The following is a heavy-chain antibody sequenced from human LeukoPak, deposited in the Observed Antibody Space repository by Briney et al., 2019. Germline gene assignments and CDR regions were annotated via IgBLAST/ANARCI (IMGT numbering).Heavy chain of an antibody. D-gene: IGHD1-26*01. J-gene: IGHJ3*02. CDR1: GLTVSSNY. CDR3: ASPGNEGDAFDI. Sequence: GGSLRLSCAASGLTVSSNYMSWVRQAPGKGLEWVSVIYSGGSTCYADSVKGRFTISRHNSKNTLYLQMNSLRAEDTAVYYCASPGNEGDAFDIWGQGTMVTVSS. V-gene: IGHV3-53*04. CDR2: IYSGGST.